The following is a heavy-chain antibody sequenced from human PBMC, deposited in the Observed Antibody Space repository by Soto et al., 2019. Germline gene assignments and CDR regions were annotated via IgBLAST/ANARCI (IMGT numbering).Heavy chain of an antibody. V-gene: IGHV3-15*01. CDR1: GFTFSNAL. CDR2: IKSKTDGGTT. CDR3: TTDPSYSGIHYYYYGMDV. J-gene: IGHJ6*02. D-gene: IGHD2-15*01. Sequence: LRLSCAASGFTFSNALMSWVRQAPGKGLEWVGRIKSKTDGGTTDYAAPVKGRFTISRDDSKNTLYLQMNSLKTEDTAVYYCTTDPSYSGIHYYYYGMDVWGQGTTVTVS.